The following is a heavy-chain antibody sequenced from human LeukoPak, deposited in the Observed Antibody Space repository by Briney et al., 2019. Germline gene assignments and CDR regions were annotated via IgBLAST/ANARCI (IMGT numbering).Heavy chain of an antibody. CDR1: GGTFSSYA. J-gene: IGHJ3*02. CDR3: ARVPSYYDRGAFDI. Sequence: SVKVSCKASGGTFSSYAISWVRQAPGQGLEWMGGIIPIFGTANYAQKFQGRVTITADESTSTAYMELSSLRSEDTAVYYCARVPSYYDRGAFDIWGQGTMVTVSS. V-gene: IGHV1-69*13. CDR2: IIPIFGTA. D-gene: IGHD3-22*01.